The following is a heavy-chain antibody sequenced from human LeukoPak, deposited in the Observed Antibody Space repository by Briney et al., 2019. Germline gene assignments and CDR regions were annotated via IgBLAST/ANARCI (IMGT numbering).Heavy chain of an antibody. Sequence: ASVTVSFKASGYTFTSYYMHWVRQAPGQGLEWMGIINPSGGSTSYAQKFQGRVTMTRDTSTSTVYMELSSLRSKDTAVYYCARDDRGSPSDYGGQGTLVTVSP. V-gene: IGHV1-46*01. D-gene: IGHD3-22*01. CDR2: INPSGGST. CDR3: ARDDRGSPSDY. CDR1: GYTFTSYY. J-gene: IGHJ4*02.